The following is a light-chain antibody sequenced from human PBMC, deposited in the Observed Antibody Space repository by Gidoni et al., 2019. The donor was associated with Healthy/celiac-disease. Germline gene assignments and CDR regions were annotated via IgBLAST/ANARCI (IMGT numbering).Light chain of an antibody. Sequence: EIVMTQSPATLSVSPGERATLSCRASQSVSSNLAWYQQKPGQAPRPLIYGASTRATGIPARFSGSVSGTEFTLTISSLQSEDFAVYYCQQYNNWPSYTFGQGTKLEIK. V-gene: IGKV3-15*01. CDR2: GAS. J-gene: IGKJ2*01. CDR1: QSVSSN. CDR3: QQYNNWPSYT.